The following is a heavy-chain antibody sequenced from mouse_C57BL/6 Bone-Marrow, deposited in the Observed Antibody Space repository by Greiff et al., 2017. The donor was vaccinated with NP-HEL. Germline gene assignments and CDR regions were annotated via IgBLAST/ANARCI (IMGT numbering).Heavy chain of an antibody. CDR2: IYPRSGNT. CDR1: GYTFTSYG. CDR3: ARWVYYYVSDAMDD. V-gene: IGHV1-81*01. Sequence: VQLQQSGAELARPGASVKLSCKASGYTFTSYGISWVKQRTGQGLEWIGEIYPRSGNTYYNEKFKGKATLTADKSSSTAYMELRSLTAEYSAVYVRARWVYYYVSDAMDDWGQGTSVTVAS. J-gene: IGHJ4*01. D-gene: IGHD1-1*01.